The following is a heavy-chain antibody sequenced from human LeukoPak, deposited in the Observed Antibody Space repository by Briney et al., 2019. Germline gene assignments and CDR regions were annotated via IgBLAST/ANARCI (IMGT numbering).Heavy chain of an antibody. CDR2: ISGSGGST. J-gene: IGHJ4*02. CDR1: GLTFSSFA. D-gene: IGHD6-19*01. Sequence: GGSLRLSCEPSGLTFSSFARSWAGQAQGRGLEWVSAISGSGGSTYYADSVKGRFTISRDNSKNTLYLQMNSLRAEDTAVYYCAKLAGYDYWGQGTLVTVSS. V-gene: IGHV3-23*01. CDR3: AKLAGYDY.